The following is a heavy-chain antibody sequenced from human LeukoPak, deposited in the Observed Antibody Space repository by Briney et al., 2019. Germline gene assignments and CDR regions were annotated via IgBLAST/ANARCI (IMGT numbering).Heavy chain of an antibody. CDR2: ISVGSSTI. Sequence: GGSPRLSCAASGFTFSSYSMNWVRQAPGKGLEWVSYISVGSSTIYYADSVKGRFTISRDNAKNSLYLQMNSLRAEDTAVYYCARVRGSGWSLYYIDYWGQGALVTVSS. V-gene: IGHV3-48*04. CDR3: ARVRGSGWSLYYIDY. J-gene: IGHJ4*02. D-gene: IGHD6-19*01. CDR1: GFTFSSYS.